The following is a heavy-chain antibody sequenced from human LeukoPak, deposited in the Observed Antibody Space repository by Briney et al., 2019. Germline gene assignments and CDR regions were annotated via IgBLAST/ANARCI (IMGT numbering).Heavy chain of an antibody. Sequence: SETLSLTCAFSGYSNSQGYYWGWIRQPPGRGLEWIGIIYHSGSTYYNPSLKSRVTVSVDTSKNQFSLKLSSVTAADTAVYYCARGGSDYYNYYYYYMDVWGKGTTVTVSS. CDR3: ARGGSDYYNYYYYYMDV. J-gene: IGHJ6*03. D-gene: IGHD3-3*01. CDR2: IYHSGST. V-gene: IGHV4-38-2*01. CDR1: GYSNSQGYY.